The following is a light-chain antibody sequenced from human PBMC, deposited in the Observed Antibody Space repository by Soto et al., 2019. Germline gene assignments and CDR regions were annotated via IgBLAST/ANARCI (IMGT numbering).Light chain of an antibody. Sequence: EIVMTQSPATLSVSPGERATLSCRASQSVSSNLAWYQQKPGQAPRLLIYGASTRATGIPARFSGSGSGTEFTLTISSLQSADFAVYYCQQYNNWQVTFGPGTKVDIK. CDR2: GAS. CDR1: QSVSSN. CDR3: QQYNNWQVT. J-gene: IGKJ3*01. V-gene: IGKV3-15*01.